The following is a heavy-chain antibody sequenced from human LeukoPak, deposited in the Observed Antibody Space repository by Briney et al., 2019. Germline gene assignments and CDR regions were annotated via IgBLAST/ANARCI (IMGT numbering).Heavy chain of an antibody. Sequence: SETLSLTCTVSGGSISSGDYYWSWIRQPPGKGLEWIGYIYYSGSTYYNPSLKSRVTISVDTSKNQFSLKLSSVTAADTAVYYCARDGEYDSSGSGAFDIGGQGTMVTVSS. D-gene: IGHD3-22*01. CDR2: IYYSGST. V-gene: IGHV4-30-4*08. J-gene: IGHJ3*02. CDR3: ARDGEYDSSGSGAFDI. CDR1: GGSISSGDYY.